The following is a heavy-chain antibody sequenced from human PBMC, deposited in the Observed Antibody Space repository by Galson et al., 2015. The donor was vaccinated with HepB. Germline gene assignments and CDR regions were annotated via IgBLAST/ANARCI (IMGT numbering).Heavy chain of an antibody. CDR2: IIPILGIA. D-gene: IGHD1-7*01. CDR3: ASGQYNWNYEGYYYYMDV. V-gene: IGHV1-69*02. Sequence: SVKVSCKASGGTFSSYTISWVRQAPGQGLEWMGRIIPILGIANYAQKFQGRVTITADKSTCTAYMELSSLRSEDTAVYYCASGQYNWNYEGYYYYMDVWGKGTTVTVSS. CDR1: GGTFSSYT. J-gene: IGHJ6*03.